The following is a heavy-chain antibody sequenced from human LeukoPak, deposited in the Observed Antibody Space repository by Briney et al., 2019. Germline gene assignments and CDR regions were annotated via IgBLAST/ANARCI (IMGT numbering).Heavy chain of an antibody. V-gene: IGHV4-34*01. D-gene: IGHD3-22*01. CDR2: INHSGST. CDR3: ARGLPLYADGSSYYSGGFYYFDN. Sequence: SETLSLTCAVHGGSFIGYYGIWIRQPPGRGLEWIGDINHSGSTKYNPSLKSRVTISVGMSTNHFSLDVKSVTSADTAVYYCARGLPLYADGSSYYSGGFYYFDNRGQGTLVTVSS. J-gene: IGHJ4*02. CDR1: GGSFIGYY.